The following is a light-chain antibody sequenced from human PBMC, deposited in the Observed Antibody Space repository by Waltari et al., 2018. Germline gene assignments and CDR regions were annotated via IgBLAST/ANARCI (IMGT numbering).Light chain of an antibody. V-gene: IGKV3-15*01. CDR1: QSVSSN. J-gene: IGKJ1*01. CDR2: GAS. Sequence: EIMMTQSPATLSVSPGERATLSCRASQSVSSNLAWYQQTPGQAPRLLIYGASTRATGIPARFSGSGSGTEFTLTISSLQSEYFAVYYCQQYNNWPPKTFGQGTKVEIK. CDR3: QQYNNWPPKT.